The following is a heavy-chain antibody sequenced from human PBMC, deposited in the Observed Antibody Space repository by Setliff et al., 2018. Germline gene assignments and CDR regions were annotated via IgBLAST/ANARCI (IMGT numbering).Heavy chain of an antibody. CDR1: GFTFTNYA. CDR3: ARVGRNQNSGSYRAEFFQH. V-gene: IGHV3-23*01. J-gene: IGHJ1*01. D-gene: IGHD1-26*01. Sequence: GGSLRLSCAASGFTFTNYAMTWVRQAPGKGLEWVSGFRGSGGTTYYADSVKGRFTISRDNSKNTLFLQMNGLRAEDTAVYYCARVGRNQNSGSYRAEFFQHWGQGTLVT. CDR2: FRGSGGTT.